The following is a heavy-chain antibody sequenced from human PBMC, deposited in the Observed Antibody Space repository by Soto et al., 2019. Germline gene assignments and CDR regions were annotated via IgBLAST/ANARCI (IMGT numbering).Heavy chain of an antibody. D-gene: IGHD5-12*01. J-gene: IGHJ4*02. Sequence: SETLSLTCTVSGGSISSSSYYWGWIRQPPGKGLEWIGSIYYSGSTYYNPSLKSRVTISVDTSKNQFSLKLSSVTAADTAVYYCARVDIVATVIDDWGQGPLVTVSS. CDR2: IYYSGST. CDR1: GGSISSSSYY. V-gene: IGHV4-39*01. CDR3: ARVDIVATVIDD.